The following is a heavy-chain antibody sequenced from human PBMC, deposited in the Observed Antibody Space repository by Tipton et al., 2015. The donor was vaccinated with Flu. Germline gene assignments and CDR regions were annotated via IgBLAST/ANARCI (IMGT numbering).Heavy chain of an antibody. D-gene: IGHD3-22*01. V-gene: IGHV3-7*01. Sequence: SLRLSCAASGFTFSTFWMSWVRQAPGKGLEWVANINQDGGEKYYVDSVKGRFTISRDNGKNSLYLQMNSLRAEEPAVYYCAREEGHYYDSSGFFDYWGQGPLVTVSS. CDR1: GFTFSTFW. CDR3: AREEGHYYDSSGFFDY. J-gene: IGHJ4*02. CDR2: INQDGGEK.